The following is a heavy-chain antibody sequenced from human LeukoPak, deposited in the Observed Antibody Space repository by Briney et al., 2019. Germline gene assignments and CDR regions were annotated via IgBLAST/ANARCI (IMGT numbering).Heavy chain of an antibody. CDR1: AGSMSSSTDY. CDR3: ARRRWTSMSYGGPTSTPKPFVY. J-gene: IGHJ4*02. Sequence: SPSLSLTCTVSAGSMSSSTDYWGWIRQPPGKGLEWIGSMYDSGSTYYHPSLKSRVTIYIDTSKYQFPLKLNSVTASDTAVYYCARRRWTSMSYGGPTSTPKPFVYWGQGTVVTVSS. D-gene: IGHD3-16*01. V-gene: IGHV4-39*01. CDR2: MYDSGST.